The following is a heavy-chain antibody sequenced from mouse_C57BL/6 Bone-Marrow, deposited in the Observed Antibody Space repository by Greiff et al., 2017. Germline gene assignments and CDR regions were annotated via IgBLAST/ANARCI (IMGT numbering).Heavy chain of an antibody. Sequence: QVQLQQPGAELVRPGTSVKLSCKASGYTFTSYWMHWVKQRPGQGLEWIGVIDPSDSYTNYNKKFKGKATLTVDTSSSTAYMQLSSLTSEDSAVYYCAKTFYYDYDGGYFDVWGTGTTVTVSS. CDR3: AKTFYYDYDGGYFDV. J-gene: IGHJ1*03. CDR1: GYTFTSYW. D-gene: IGHD2-4*01. CDR2: IDPSDSYT. V-gene: IGHV1-59*01.